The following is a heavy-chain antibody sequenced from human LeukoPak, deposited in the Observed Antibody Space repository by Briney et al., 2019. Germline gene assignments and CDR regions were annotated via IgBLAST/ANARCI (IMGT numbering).Heavy chain of an antibody. CDR1: GGSISNYY. CDR2: IFYRGSI. Sequence: SETLSLTCTVSGGSISNYYWSWIRQPPEKGLEWIGYIFYRGSIDYSPSLQSRVTISVDTSKNHLSLRLTSVTAADTAVYFCARGVVLGQDDAFDIWGRGTMVTVSS. V-gene: IGHV4-59*12. CDR3: ARGVVLGQDDAFDI. J-gene: IGHJ3*02. D-gene: IGHD3/OR15-3a*01.